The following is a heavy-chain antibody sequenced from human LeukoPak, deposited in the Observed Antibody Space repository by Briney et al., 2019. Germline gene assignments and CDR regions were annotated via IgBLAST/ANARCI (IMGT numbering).Heavy chain of an antibody. J-gene: IGHJ4*02. CDR2: ISAYNGNT. CDR1: GYTFTSYG. D-gene: IGHD3-22*01. Sequence: ASVKVSCKASGYTFTSYGISWVRQAPGQGLEWMGWISAYNGNTNCAQKLQGRVTMTTDTSTSTAYMELRSLRSDDTAVYYCARDHVVHYYDSSGYYFDYWGQGTLVTVSS. V-gene: IGHV1-18*01. CDR3: ARDHVVHYYDSSGYYFDY.